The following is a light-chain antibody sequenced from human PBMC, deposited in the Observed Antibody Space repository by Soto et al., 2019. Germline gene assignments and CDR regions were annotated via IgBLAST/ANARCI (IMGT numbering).Light chain of an antibody. J-gene: IGLJ3*02. CDR1: SSDVGGYNY. CDR3: SSYAGSNWV. V-gene: IGLV2-8*01. CDR2: EVT. Sequence: QSALTQPPSASGSPGQSVTISCTGTSSDVGGYNYVSWYQQHPGKAPKLMIYEVTKRPSGVPDRFSGSRSGNTASLTVSGLQDEDEADYYCSSYAGSNWVFGGGTKVTVL.